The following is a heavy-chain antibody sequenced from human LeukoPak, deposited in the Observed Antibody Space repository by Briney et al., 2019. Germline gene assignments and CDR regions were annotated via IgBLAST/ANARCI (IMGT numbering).Heavy chain of an antibody. CDR3: AREQAEAGIYCFDP. V-gene: IGHV1-18*01. CDR1: GYTFTSYG. Sequence: GASVKVSCKASGYTFTSYGISSVRQAPGQGLEWIGWISAYNGNTNYAQKLQGRVTMTTDTSTRTAYMELRSLRSDDTAVYYCAREQAEAGIYCFDPWGQGTLVTVSS. J-gene: IGHJ5*02. CDR2: ISAYNGNT. D-gene: IGHD6-19*01.